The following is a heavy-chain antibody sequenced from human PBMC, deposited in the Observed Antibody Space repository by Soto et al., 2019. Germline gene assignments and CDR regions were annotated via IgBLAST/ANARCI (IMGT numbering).Heavy chain of an antibody. J-gene: IGHJ3*02. CDR1: GGSISSYY. V-gene: IGHV4-59*01. CDR3: ARRYGSAFDI. CDR2: IFYSGST. D-gene: IGHD4-17*01. Sequence: QVQLQESGPGLVKPSETLSLTCTVSGGSISSYYWSWIRQPPGKGLEWIEYIFYSGSTNYNPSLKSRVTISVDTSKNQFSLKLSSVTAADTAVYYCARRYGSAFDIWGHGTMVTVSS.